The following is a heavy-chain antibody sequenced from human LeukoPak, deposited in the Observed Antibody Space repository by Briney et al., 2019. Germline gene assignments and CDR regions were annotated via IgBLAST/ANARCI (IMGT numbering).Heavy chain of an antibody. CDR2: ISWNSGTI. V-gene: IGHV3-9*01. CDR1: GFTFDDYA. D-gene: IGHD3-10*01. Sequence: GGSLRLSCAASGFTFDDYAMHWVRLAPGKGLEWVSVISWNSGTIAYADSVKGRFTISRDNAKNSLYLQMNSLRAEDTALYYCAKDLAFGITLRRGSNSHKGYWGQGTLVTVSS. CDR3: AKDLAFGITLRRGSNSHKGY. J-gene: IGHJ4*02.